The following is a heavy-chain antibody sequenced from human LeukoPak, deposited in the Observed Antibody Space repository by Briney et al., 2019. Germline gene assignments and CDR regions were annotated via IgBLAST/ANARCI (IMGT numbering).Heavy chain of an antibody. V-gene: IGHV3-48*01. CDR1: VFTFSSYS. D-gene: IGHD3-10*01. CDR3: ARVFGKGSGTNWFDP. J-gene: IGHJ5*02. Sequence: GGALRLSCAASVFTFSSYSMNWVRQAPGKGLEWVSYISSSSSTIYYADAVKGRFTISRDNAKNSLDVQMNSLRPEDPALYYCARVFGKGSGTNWFDPWPQGPLVPVPS. CDR2: ISSSSSTI.